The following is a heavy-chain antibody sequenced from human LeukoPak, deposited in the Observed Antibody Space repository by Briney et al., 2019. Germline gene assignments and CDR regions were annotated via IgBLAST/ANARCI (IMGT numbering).Heavy chain of an antibody. V-gene: IGHV4-59*06. J-gene: IGHJ3*02. D-gene: IGHD4-17*01. CDR3: ASAGGDYYAFDI. Sequence: SETLSLTCTVSGGSISSHYWSWIRQHPGKGLEWIGYIYYSGSTYYNPSLKNRVTISVDTSKNQFSLKLSSVTAADTAVYYCASAGGDYYAFDIWGQGTMVTVSS. CDR2: IYYSGST. CDR1: GGSISSHY.